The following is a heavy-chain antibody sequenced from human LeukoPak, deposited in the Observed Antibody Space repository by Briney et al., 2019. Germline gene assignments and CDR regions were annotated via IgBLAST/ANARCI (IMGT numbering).Heavy chain of an antibody. V-gene: IGHV4-34*01. CDR1: GGTFSGYY. D-gene: IGHD3-22*01. Sequence: SETLSLTCAVYGGTFSGYYLSWIRQPPGKGLEWIGEINHSGSTTYNPSLKSRVTISVDTSKNQFSLKLSSVTAADTAVYYCARGLHASRCYSYDYWGEGPGVSVSS. CDR3: ARGLHASRCYSYDY. CDR2: INHSGST. J-gene: IGHJ4*02.